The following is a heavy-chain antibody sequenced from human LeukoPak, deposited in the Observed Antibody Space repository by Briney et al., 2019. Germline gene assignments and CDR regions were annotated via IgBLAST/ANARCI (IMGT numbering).Heavy chain of an antibody. J-gene: IGHJ6*02. CDR3: ARAPVRGVIAALYGMDD. D-gene: IGHD3-10*01. Sequence: SQTLSLTCAISGDSVSSNSAAWNCIRQSPSRGLEWLGRTYYRSKWYNDYAVSVKSRITINPDTSKNQFSLQLNSVTPEDTAVYYCARAPVRGVIAALYGMDDWGQGTTVTVSS. CDR1: GDSVSSNSAA. CDR2: TYYRSKWYN. V-gene: IGHV6-1*01.